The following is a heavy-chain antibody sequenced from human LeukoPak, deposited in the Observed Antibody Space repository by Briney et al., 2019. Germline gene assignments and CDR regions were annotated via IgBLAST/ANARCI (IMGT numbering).Heavy chain of an antibody. Sequence: SETLSPTCTVSGGSISSYYWSWIRQPAGTGQERMGRIYTSGSTNYNPPLKRRDTISVDKSKNRFSLKLSSETAADTAVDYCARGGRQWLVKAGSWDHWFDPWGQGTVVSVS. V-gene: IGHV4-4*07. CDR1: GGSISSYY. CDR3: ARGGRQWLVKAGSWDHWFDP. J-gene: IGHJ5*02. D-gene: IGHD6-19*01. CDR2: IYTSGST.